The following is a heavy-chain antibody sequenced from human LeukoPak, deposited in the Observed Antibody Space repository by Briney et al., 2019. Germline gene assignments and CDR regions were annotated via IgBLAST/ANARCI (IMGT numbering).Heavy chain of an antibody. CDR1: GGSISTNNW. D-gene: IGHD7-27*01. Sequence: PSGTPSLTCAVSGGSISTNNWWTWVRQPPGKGLEWIGSIYYSGSTYYNPSLKSRVTISVDTSKNQFSLKLSSVTAADTAVYYCARLPRGYYYYYMDVWGKGTTVTISS. J-gene: IGHJ6*03. V-gene: IGHV4-4*02. CDR2: IYYSGST. CDR3: ARLPRGYYYYYMDV.